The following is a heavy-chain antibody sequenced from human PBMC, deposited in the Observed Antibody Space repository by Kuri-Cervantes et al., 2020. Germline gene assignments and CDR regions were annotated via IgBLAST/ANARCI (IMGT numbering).Heavy chain of an antibody. J-gene: IGHJ6*03. CDR2: IIPIFGTA. CDR1: GYTFSNHA. D-gene: IGHD6-19*01. Sequence: SVKVSCKASGYTFSNHALHWVRQAPGQGLEWMGGIIPIFGTANYAQKFQGRVTITTDESTSTAYMELSSLRSEDTAVYYCASARKTHSSGWGDYYYYMDVWGKGTTVTVSS. CDR3: ASARKTHSSGWGDYYYYMDV. V-gene: IGHV1-69*05.